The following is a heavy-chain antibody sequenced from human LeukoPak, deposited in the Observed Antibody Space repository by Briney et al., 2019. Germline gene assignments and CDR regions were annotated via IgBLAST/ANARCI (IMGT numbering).Heavy chain of an antibody. CDR2: FDPEDGET. J-gene: IGHJ6*02. CDR3: ARSSEAAMWPLLLSGMDV. D-gene: IGHD3-22*01. Sequence: ASVKVSCKVSGYTLTELSMHWVRQAPGKGLEWMGGFDPEDGETIYAQKFQGRVTVTADESTSTAYMELSSLRSEDTAVYYCARSSEAAMWPLLLSGMDVWGQGTTVTVSS. V-gene: IGHV1-24*01. CDR1: GYTLTELS.